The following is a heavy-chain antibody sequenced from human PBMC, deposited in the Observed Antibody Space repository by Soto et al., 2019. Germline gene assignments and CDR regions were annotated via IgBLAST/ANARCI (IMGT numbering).Heavy chain of an antibody. V-gene: IGHV3-48*01. CDR1: GFTFSSYS. CDR2: ISSSSSTI. J-gene: IGHJ3*02. Sequence: GGSLRLSCAASGFTFSSYSMNWVRQAPGKGLEWVSYISSSSSTIYYADSVKGRFTISRDNAKNSLYLQMNSLRAEDTAMYYCARDATYYDILTGYYNSQNAFDIWGQGTMVTVSS. D-gene: IGHD3-9*01. CDR3: ARDATYYDILTGYYNSQNAFDI.